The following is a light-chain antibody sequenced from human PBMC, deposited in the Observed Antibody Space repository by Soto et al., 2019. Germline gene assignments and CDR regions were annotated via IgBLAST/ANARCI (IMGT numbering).Light chain of an antibody. J-gene: IGLJ1*01. V-gene: IGLV2-8*01. CDR1: SSDVGGYNY. CDR2: EVN. CDR3: SSYAASSDV. Sequence: QTSLPQPPSAAGPAGQSVAISCTGTSSDVGGYNYVSWYQQHPGKAPKLMIYEVNKRPSGVPDRFSGSKSGNTASLTVSGLKAEDEAVYYCSSYAASSDVFGTWTKATVL.